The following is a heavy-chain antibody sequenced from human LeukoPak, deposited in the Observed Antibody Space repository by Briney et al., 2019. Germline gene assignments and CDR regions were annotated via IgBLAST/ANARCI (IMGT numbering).Heavy chain of an antibody. V-gene: IGHV4-59*01. CDR1: AGSISSYS. J-gene: IGHJ4*02. CDR2: VSYSGST. Sequence: SETLSLTCTVSAGSISSYSWSWIRQPPGKGLEWIGYVSYSGSTYYNPSLKSRVTMSLDTSKNQFSLKLSSVTAADTAMFFCARSSSGTSSIDSWGQGALVTVSS. CDR3: ARSSSGTSSIDS. D-gene: IGHD1-26*01.